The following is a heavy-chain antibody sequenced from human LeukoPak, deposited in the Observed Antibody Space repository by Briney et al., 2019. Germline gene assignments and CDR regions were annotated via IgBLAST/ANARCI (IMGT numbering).Heavy chain of an antibody. J-gene: IGHJ6*02. CDR3: ARVPTVVRTPPAVLYYYGMDV. V-gene: IGHV3-48*01. CDR1: GFTFSSYS. D-gene: IGHD4-17*01. Sequence: GGSLRLSCAASGFTFSSYSMNWVRQAPGKGLEWVSYISSSSSTIYYADSVKGRFTISRDNAKNSLYLQMNSLRAEDTAVYYCARVPTVVRTPPAVLYYYGMDVWGQGTTVTVSS. CDR2: ISSSSSTI.